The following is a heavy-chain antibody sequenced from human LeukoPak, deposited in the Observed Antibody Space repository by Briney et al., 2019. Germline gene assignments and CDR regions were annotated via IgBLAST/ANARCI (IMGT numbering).Heavy chain of an antibody. V-gene: IGHV5-51*01. Sequence: GSLTISCKGSGYSFTSYWIGWVRQMPGKGLEWMGIIYPGDSDTRYSPSFQAQVTIPADQSVSAAYLQWSSRKASDSAMYYCASGSYSNFDYWGQGTLVTVSS. D-gene: IGHD1-26*01. CDR1: GYSFTSYW. J-gene: IGHJ4*02. CDR2: IYPGDSDT. CDR3: ASGSYSNFDY.